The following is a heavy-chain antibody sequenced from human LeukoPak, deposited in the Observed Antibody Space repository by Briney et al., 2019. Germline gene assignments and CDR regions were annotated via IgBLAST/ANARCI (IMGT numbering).Heavy chain of an antibody. J-gene: IGHJ5*02. CDR3: AKDGYDSSGYDWFDP. V-gene: IGHV3-23*01. D-gene: IGHD3-22*01. Sequence: GGSLRLSCAASGFTFSSYAMSWVRQAPGNGLEWVSAISGSGGSTYYADSVKGRFTISRDNSKNTLCLQMNSLRAEDTAVYYCAKDGYDSSGYDWFDPWGQGTLVTVSS. CDR1: GFTFSSYA. CDR2: ISGSGGST.